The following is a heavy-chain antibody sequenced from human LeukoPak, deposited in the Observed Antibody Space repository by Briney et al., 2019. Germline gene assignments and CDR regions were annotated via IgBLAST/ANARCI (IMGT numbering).Heavy chain of an antibody. CDR2: ISSTSYYI. V-gene: IGHV3-21*01. CDR1: GFTFSGYG. D-gene: IGHD4-17*01. J-gene: IGHJ5*02. Sequence: GGSLRLSCAASGFTFSGYGMNWVRQAPGKGLEWVSSISSTSYYIYYADSVKGRFTISRDNAKNSLFLQMNSLRAEDTAVYYCARAGLDYGDLNWLDPWGQGTLVTVSS. CDR3: ARAGLDYGDLNWLDP.